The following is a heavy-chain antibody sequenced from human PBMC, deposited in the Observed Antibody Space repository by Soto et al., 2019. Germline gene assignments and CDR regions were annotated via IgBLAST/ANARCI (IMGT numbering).Heavy chain of an antibody. CDR1: GYTFTSYD. D-gene: IGHD2-15*01. CDR3: ARALGYCSGGGCSDACDS. CDR2: MNPNSGNT. V-gene: IGHV1-8*01. Sequence: QVQLVQSGAEVKKPGASVKVSCKASGYTFTSYDINWVRQATGQGLEWMGWMNPNSGNTCYAQKFQGRVTMTRNTSISTAYMELSSLRSEDTAVYYCARALGYCSGGGCSDACDSWGQGTMVTVSS. J-gene: IGHJ3*02.